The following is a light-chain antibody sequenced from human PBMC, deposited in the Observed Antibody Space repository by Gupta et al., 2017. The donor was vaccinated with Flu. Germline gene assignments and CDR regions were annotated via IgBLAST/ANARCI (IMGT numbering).Light chain of an antibody. V-gene: IGLV2-14*01. CDR2: EVI. Sequence: ALPQPASVSGAPCPSITISCTGTSSAVGGYNYVSWYQHHPSKAPNLMIYEVINRPAGVSSRFSASKSGNTASLTISGLQEEDEADYYSSSDTSSNSLEFGGGTKLTVL. CDR1: SSAVGGYNY. J-gene: IGLJ3*02. CDR3: SSDTSSNSLE.